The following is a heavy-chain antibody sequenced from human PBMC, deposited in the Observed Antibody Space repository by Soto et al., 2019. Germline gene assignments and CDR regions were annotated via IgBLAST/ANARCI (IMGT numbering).Heavy chain of an antibody. CDR2: IDLGGSNT. CDR3: IRDFRESDF. CDR1: GFPFNNYW. Sequence: GGSLRLSCAASGFPFNNYWMHWVRQAPGKGLVWVSRIDLGGSNTNYADSVKGRFTISRDNAKSTVYLQMNSLRAEDTAVYYCIRDFRESDFWGPGPLLTVSS. V-gene: IGHV3-74*01. D-gene: IGHD1-26*01. J-gene: IGHJ4*02.